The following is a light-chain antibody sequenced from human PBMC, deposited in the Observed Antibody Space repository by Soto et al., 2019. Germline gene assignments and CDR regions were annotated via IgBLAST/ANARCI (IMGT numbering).Light chain of an antibody. CDR1: QDIGSH. V-gene: IGKV1-12*01. J-gene: IGKJ5*01. CDR2: FAS. CDR3: EQVRSFPIT. Sequence: DIQMTQSPSSVSASVGDRVTITCRASQDIGSHLAWYQQKPEKAPKSLIYFASTLQSGVPSRFSASGSGTDVTHTISSLQAANFATYYCEQVRSFPITFGQGTRLEIK.